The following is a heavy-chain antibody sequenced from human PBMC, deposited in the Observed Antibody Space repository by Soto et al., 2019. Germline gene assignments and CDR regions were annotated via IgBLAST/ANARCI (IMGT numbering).Heavy chain of an antibody. J-gene: IGHJ6*02. CDR3: AKDQDNSSPLYYYGMDV. CDR1: GFTFSSYA. D-gene: IGHD6-13*01. CDR2: ISGSGGST. Sequence: GGSLRLSCAASGFTFSSYAMSWVRQAPGKGLEWVSAISGSGGSTYYADSVKGRFTISRDNSKNTLYLQMNSLRAEDTAVYYCAKDQDNSSPLYYYGMDVWGQGTTVTVSS. V-gene: IGHV3-23*01.